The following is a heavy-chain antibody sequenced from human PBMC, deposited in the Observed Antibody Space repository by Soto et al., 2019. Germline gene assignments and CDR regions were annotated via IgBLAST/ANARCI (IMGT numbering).Heavy chain of an antibody. D-gene: IGHD3-22*01. J-gene: IGHJ5*02. CDR1: GGSISSYY. CDR3: ARDAYYYDSSGYFP. V-gene: IGHV4-59*01. Sequence: SETLSLTCTVSGGSISSYYWSWIRQPPGKGLEWIGYIYYSGSTNYNPSLKSRVTIPVDTSKNQFSLKLSSVTAADTAVYYCARDAYYYDSSGYFPWGQGTLVTVS. CDR2: IYYSGST.